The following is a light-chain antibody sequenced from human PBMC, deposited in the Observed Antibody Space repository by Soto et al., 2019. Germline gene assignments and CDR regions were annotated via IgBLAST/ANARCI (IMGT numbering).Light chain of an antibody. Sequence: DIQMTQSPSSVSASVGDRVTITCRASQGISSYLAWYQQKPGKAPKLLIYAASSLQSGVPSRFGGSGSGTDFPLTISSLQPEDFATYYCQQSNSFPFTFGPGTKVDI. CDR1: QGISSY. J-gene: IGKJ3*01. CDR2: AAS. V-gene: IGKV1-12*01. CDR3: QQSNSFPFT.